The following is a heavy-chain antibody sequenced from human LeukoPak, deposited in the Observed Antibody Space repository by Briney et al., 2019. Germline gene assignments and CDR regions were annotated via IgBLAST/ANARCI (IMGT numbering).Heavy chain of an antibody. D-gene: IGHD1-1*01. CDR3: AREINVQDYDAFDI. J-gene: IGHJ3*02. CDR2: INPNIGGT. Sequence: ASVKVSCKASGYTFTGYYIHWVRQAPGQGLEWMGWINPNIGGTNYAQKFQGRVTMTRDASISTAYMELSRLRSGDTAVYYCAREINVQDYDAFDIWGQGTMVTVSS. V-gene: IGHV1-2*02. CDR1: GYTFTGYY.